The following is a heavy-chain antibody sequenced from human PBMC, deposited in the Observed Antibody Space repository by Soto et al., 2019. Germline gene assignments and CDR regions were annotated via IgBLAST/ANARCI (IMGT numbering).Heavy chain of an antibody. V-gene: IGHV1-18*01. CDR3: ARVEGEDYDFWSGPHDAFDS. D-gene: IGHD3-3*01. CDR1: GYTFTSYG. Sequence: GASVKVSCKASGYTFTSYGISWVRQAPGQGLEWMGWISAYNGNTNYAQKLQGRVTMTTDTSTSTAYMELRSLRSDDTAVYYCARVEGEDYDFWSGPHDAFDSWGQGTMVTVSS. CDR2: ISAYNGNT. J-gene: IGHJ3*02.